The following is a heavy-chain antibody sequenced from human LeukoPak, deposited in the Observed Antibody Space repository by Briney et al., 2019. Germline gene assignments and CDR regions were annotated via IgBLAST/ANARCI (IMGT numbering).Heavy chain of an antibody. J-gene: IGHJ6*02. V-gene: IGHV3-21*01. CDR1: GFTFSSYS. Sequence: GGSPRLSCAASGFTFSSYSMNWVRQAPGKGLEWVSSISSSSSYIYYADSVKGRFTISRDNAKNSLYLQMNSLRAEDTAVYYCARSDCSSTSCSPYYYYGMDVWGQGTTVTVSS. CDR2: ISSSSSYI. CDR3: ARSDCSSTSCSPYYYYGMDV. D-gene: IGHD2-2*01.